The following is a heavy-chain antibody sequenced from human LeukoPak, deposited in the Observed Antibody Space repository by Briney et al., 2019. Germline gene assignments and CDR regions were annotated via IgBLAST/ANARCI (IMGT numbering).Heavy chain of an antibody. CDR3: AAGPQGQQLVYWFDP. Sequence: SVKVSCKASGFTFTSSAVQWVRQARGQRLEWIGWIVVSSGNTNYAQKFQERVTITRDMSTSTAYMELSSLRSEDTAVYYCAAGPQGQQLVYWFDPWGQGTLVTVSS. V-gene: IGHV1-58*01. J-gene: IGHJ5*02. CDR1: GFTFTSSA. D-gene: IGHD6-13*01. CDR2: IVVSSGNT.